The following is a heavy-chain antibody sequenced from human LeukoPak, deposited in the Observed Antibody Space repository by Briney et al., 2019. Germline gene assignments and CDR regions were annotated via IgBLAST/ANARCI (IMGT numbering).Heavy chain of an antibody. V-gene: IGHV4-39*01. CDR2: IYYSGST. CDR3: ARQVQGVIRPDY. Sequence: SETLSLTCTVSGGSISSSGQYWGWIRQPPGKGLEWIGTIYYSGSTYYNPSLKSRVTVSVDTSKNQFSLKLSSVTAADTAVYYCARQVQGVIRPDYWGQGTLVTVPS. CDR1: GGSISSSGQY. D-gene: IGHD1-1*01. J-gene: IGHJ4*02.